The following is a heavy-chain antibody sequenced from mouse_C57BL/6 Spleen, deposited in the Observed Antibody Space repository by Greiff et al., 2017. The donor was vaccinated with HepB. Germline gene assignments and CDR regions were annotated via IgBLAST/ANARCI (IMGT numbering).Heavy chain of an antibody. V-gene: IGHV1-50*01. D-gene: IGHD2-1*01. CDR1: GYTFTSYW. J-gene: IGHJ2*01. CDR2: IDPSDSYT. CDR3: ARSSYGNFTSFDY. Sequence: QVQLQQPGAELVKPGASVKLSCKASGYTFTSYWMQWVKQRPGQGLEWIGEIDPSDSYTNYNQKFKGKATLTVDTSSSTAYMQLSSLTSEDSAVYYCARSSYGNFTSFDYWGQGTTLTVSS.